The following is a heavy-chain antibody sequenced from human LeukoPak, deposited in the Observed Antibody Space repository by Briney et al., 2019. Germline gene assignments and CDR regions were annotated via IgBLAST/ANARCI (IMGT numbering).Heavy chain of an antibody. Sequence: GGSLRLSCAASGFTFSSYGMHWVRQAPGKGLEWVAVIWYDGSNKYYADSVKGRFTISRDNSKNTLYLQMNSLRAEDTAVYYCARDRDSSGWYGFFDYWGQGTLVTVSS. D-gene: IGHD6-19*01. CDR1: GFTFSSYG. CDR2: IWYDGSNK. V-gene: IGHV3-33*01. J-gene: IGHJ4*02. CDR3: ARDRDSSGWYGFFDY.